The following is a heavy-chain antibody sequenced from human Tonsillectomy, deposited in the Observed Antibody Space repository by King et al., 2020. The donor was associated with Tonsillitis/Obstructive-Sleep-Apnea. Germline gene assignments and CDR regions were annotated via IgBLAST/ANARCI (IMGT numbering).Heavy chain of an antibody. Sequence: EVQLVESGGGLVQPGESLRLSCAASGFTFTSYAMSWVRQAPGKGLEWVSTISNSGGSTFYADSVKGRFTISRDNSKNTLYLQMNSLRADDTAVYYCAKGQGGGYYDNSGHSLDYWGQGTLVTVSS. D-gene: IGHD3-22*01. V-gene: IGHV3-23*04. CDR1: GFTFTSYA. J-gene: IGHJ4*02. CDR2: ISNSGGST. CDR3: AKGQGGGYYDNSGHSLDY.